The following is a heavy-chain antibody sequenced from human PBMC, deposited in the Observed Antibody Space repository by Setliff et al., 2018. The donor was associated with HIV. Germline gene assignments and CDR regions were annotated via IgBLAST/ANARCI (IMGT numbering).Heavy chain of an antibody. J-gene: IGHJ2*01. V-gene: IGHV1-46*01. CDR1: GYTFTRYF. D-gene: IGHD3-22*01. CDR2: INPSGGST. CDR3: ARGNYYDSSGYYFHDWYFDL. Sequence: GASVKVSCKASGYTFTRYFMHWVRQAPGQGLEWMGIINPSGGSTTDAQKFQGRVTMTRDTSTDTVYMELSSLRSEDTAVYYCARGNYYDSSGYYFHDWYFDLWGRGTLVTVS.